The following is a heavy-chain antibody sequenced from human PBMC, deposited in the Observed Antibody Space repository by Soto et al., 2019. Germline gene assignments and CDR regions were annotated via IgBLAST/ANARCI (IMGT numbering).Heavy chain of an antibody. Sequence: QVQLVESGGGVVQPGRSLRLSCAASEFTFSRHGMHWVRQAPGKGLQWVGVIWSDGSNEVYADSVKGRFIISRDNSKNILYRQMNSRRAEDTAVYYCARERTFGDNKHNYMDVWGTGITVTVSS. V-gene: IGHV3-33*01. CDR3: ARERTFGDNKHNYMDV. CDR2: IWSDGSNE. J-gene: IGHJ6*03. CDR1: EFTFSRHG. D-gene: IGHD3-10*01.